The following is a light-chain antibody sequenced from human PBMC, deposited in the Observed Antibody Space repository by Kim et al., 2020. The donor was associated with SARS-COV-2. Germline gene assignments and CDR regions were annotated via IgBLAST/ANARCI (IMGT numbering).Light chain of an antibody. Sequence: DIQMTQSPSSLSASVGDTVTITCRASKTVTYSLNWYRQKPGKAPKLLIYDASRLQSGVSSRLSGSRSGTDFTLTISSLQPEDFATYFCQQSQDFPYTFGQGTKLEIK. V-gene: IGKV1-39*01. CDR3: QQSQDFPYT. CDR2: DAS. CDR1: KTVTYS. J-gene: IGKJ2*01.